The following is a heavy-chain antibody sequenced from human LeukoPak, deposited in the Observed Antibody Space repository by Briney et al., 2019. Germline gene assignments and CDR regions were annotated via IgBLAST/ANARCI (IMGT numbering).Heavy chain of an antibody. CDR1: GGSISSYY. CDR2: IYYNGST. Sequence: PSETLSLTCTVSGGSISSYYWSWIRQPPGKGLEWIGYIYYNGSTNYNPSLKSRVTVSVDTSKNQFSLKLSSVTAADTAVYYCARYQQQQLSTTGAFDYWGQGTLVTVSS. CDR3: ARYQQQQLSTTGAFDY. D-gene: IGHD6-13*01. V-gene: IGHV4-59*01. J-gene: IGHJ4*02.